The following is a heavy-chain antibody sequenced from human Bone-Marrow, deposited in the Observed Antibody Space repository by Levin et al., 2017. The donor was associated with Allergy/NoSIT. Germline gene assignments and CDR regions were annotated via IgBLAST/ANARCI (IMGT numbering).Heavy chain of an antibody. V-gene: IGHV3-23*01. D-gene: IGHD6-19*01. CDR2: ISGSGDST. J-gene: IGHJ4*02. Sequence: GGSLRLSCAVSGITYSSFAMSWVRQAPGRGLEWISSISGSGDSTYYADSVKGRFTISRDNSKNTLYLQLNSLRAEDAAEYYCAKAPHASAGWYNFFFDYWGQGTLVTVSS. CDR1: GITYSSFA. CDR3: AKAPHASAGWYNFFFDY.